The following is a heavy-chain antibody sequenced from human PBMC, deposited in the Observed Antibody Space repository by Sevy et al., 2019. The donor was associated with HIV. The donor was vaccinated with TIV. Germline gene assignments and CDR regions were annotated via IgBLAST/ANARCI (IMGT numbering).Heavy chain of an antibody. CDR1: GFTFGDYA. D-gene: IGHD6-19*01. V-gene: IGHV3-49*03. CDR2: IRSKAYGGTT. CDR3: TRDGAAGYSSGWYAFDI. Sequence: GESLKISCTASGFTFGDYAMSWFRQAPGKGLEWVGFIRSKAYGGTTEYAASVKGRFTISRDDSKSIAYLQMNSLKTEDTAVYYCTRDGAAGYSSGWYAFDIWGQGTMVTVSS. J-gene: IGHJ3*02.